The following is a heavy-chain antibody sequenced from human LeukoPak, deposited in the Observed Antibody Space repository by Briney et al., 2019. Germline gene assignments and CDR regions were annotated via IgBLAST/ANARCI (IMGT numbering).Heavy chain of an antibody. J-gene: IGHJ3*02. Sequence: ASVTVSCEASGYTFTDYYMHWVRQAPGQGLEWMGWINPNSGGTNYAQKFQGRVTMTRDTSISTAYMELSRLRSDDTAVYYCARDRVAGTLDAFDIWGQGTMVTVSS. CDR2: INPNSGGT. CDR3: ARDRVAGTLDAFDI. CDR1: GYTFTDYY. V-gene: IGHV1-2*02. D-gene: IGHD6-19*01.